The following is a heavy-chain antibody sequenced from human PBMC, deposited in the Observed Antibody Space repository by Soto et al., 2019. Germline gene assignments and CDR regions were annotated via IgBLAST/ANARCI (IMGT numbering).Heavy chain of an antibody. CDR1: GFSLSSSGVG. J-gene: IGHJ4*03. CDR2: IYSNDDK. CDR3: GHRLDDARNSI. Sequence: SGPTLVNPTQTLTPTCTFSGFSLSSSGVGVEWVRQPPGKALEWLALIYSNDDKRYSPSVKSRLTITKDTSKNRVVLTMTNMDPVDTATYYCGHRLDDARNSIWGQGTLVTVSS. D-gene: IGHD1-1*01. V-gene: IGHV2-5*01.